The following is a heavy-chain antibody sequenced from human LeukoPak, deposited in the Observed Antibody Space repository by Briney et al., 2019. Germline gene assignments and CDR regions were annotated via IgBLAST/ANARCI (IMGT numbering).Heavy chain of an antibody. CDR3: ARDISGYYFGWFDP. D-gene: IGHD3-22*01. CDR1: GGSISSGSYY. J-gene: IGHJ5*02. V-gene: IGHV4-61*02. Sequence: SETLSLTCTVSGGSISSGSYYWSWIRQPAGKGLEWIGRIYTSGSTNYNPSLKSRVTISVDTSKTQFSLKLSSVTAADTAVYYCARDISGYYFGWFDPWGQGTLVTVSS. CDR2: IYTSGST.